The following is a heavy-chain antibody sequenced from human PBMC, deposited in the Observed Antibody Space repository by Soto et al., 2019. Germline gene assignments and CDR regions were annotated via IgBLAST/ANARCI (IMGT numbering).Heavy chain of an antibody. CDR3: ARGHYDFWSGYSYGMDV. Sequence: GGSLRLSCAASGFPFSRYWMSWVRQTPGKGLEWVANIKQDGSEKYYVDSVKGRFTISKDNPSNSLSLEMNSLRAEDTAVYYCARGHYDFWSGYSYGMDVWGQGTTVTVSS. CDR2: IKQDGSEK. J-gene: IGHJ6*02. D-gene: IGHD3-3*01. V-gene: IGHV3-7*03. CDR1: GFPFSRYW.